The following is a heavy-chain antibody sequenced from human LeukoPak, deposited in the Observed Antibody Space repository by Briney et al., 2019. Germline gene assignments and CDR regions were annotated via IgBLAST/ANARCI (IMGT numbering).Heavy chain of an antibody. J-gene: IGHJ5*02. D-gene: IGHD2-2*01. V-gene: IGHV3-23*01. CDR1: GFTFSSYA. Sequence: GGSLRLSCAASGFTFSSYAMSWVRQAPGKGLEWVSAISGSGGSTYYADSAKGRFTISRDNSKNTLYLQMNSLRAEDTAVYYCAKGPVGEVPAATEFDPWGQGTLVTVSS. CDR3: AKGPVGEVPAATEFDP. CDR2: ISGSGGST.